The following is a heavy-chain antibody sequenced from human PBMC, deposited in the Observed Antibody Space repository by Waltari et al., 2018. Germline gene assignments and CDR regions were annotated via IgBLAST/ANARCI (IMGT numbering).Heavy chain of an antibody. CDR3: ARDSSGGYDPSYYYGMDV. Sequence: QVQLVQSGAEVKKPGASVKVSCKVSGYTLTELSMHWVRQAPGKGLEWMGGFEPEDGETSYAQKFQGRVTMTEDTSTDTAYMELSSLRSEDTAVYYCARDSSGGYDPSYYYGMDVWAKGPRSPSP. V-gene: IGHV1-24*01. J-gene: IGHJ6*02. CDR1: GYTLTELS. D-gene: IGHD5-12*01. CDR2: FEPEDGET.